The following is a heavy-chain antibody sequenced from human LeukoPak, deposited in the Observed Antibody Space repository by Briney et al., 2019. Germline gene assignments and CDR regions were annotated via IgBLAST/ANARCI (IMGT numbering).Heavy chain of an antibody. J-gene: IGHJ5*02. CDR2: IYYSGST. CDR3: ARFCNYYDSSGYYYGFDP. V-gene: IGHV4-59*01. D-gene: IGHD3-22*01. CDR1: GGSISSYY. Sequence: SETLSLTCTVSGGSISSYYWSWIRQPPGKGLEWIGYIYYSGSTNYNPSLKSRVTISVDTSKNQFSLKLSSVTAADTAVYYCARFCNYYDSSGYYYGFDPWGQGALVTVSS.